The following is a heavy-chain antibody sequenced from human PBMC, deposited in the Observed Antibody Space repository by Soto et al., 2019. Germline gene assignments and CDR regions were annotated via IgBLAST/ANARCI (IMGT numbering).Heavy chain of an antibody. J-gene: IGHJ2*01. Sequence: GGSLRLSCAASGFTFSSYGMHWVRQAPGKGLEWVAVISYDGSNKYYADSVKGRFTISRDNSKNTLYLQMNSLRAEDTAVYYCAKEGGAVAPSFDLWGRGTLVTVSS. CDR3: AKEGGAVAPSFDL. D-gene: IGHD6-19*01. CDR1: GFTFSSYG. CDR2: ISYDGSNK. V-gene: IGHV3-30*18.